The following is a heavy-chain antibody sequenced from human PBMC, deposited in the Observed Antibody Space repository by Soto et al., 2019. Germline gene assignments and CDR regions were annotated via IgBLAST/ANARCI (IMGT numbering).Heavy chain of an antibody. V-gene: IGHV3-23*01. J-gene: IGHJ4*02. CDR2: ISGSGGST. D-gene: IGHD3-22*01. CDR3: AKVPDYYDSSGYYYGPDDY. CDR1: GFTFSSYA. Sequence: GGSLRLSCAASGFTFSSYAMSWVRQAPGKGLEWVSAISGSGGSTYYADSVKGRFTISRDNSKNTLYLQMNSLRAEDTAVYYCAKVPDYYDSSGYYYGPDDYWGQGTLVTVSS.